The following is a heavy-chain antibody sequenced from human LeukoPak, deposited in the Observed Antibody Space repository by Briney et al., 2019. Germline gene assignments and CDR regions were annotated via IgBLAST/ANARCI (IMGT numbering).Heavy chain of an antibody. V-gene: IGHV1-69*13. D-gene: IGHD4-17*01. Sequence: ASVKVSCKASGGTFISYAISWVPQAPGQGLEWMGGIIPIFGTANYAQKFQGRVTITADESTSTDYMEMSSLRSEDTAVYYCARDPYGDYYYYGMDGGGQGTTVTVS. J-gene: IGHJ6*02. CDR1: GGTFISYA. CDR3: ARDPYGDYYYYGMDG. CDR2: IIPIFGTA.